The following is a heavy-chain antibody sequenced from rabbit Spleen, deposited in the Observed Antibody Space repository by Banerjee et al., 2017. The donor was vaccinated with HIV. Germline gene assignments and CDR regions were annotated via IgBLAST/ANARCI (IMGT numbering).Heavy chain of an antibody. Sequence: QEQLEESGGDLVKSEGSLTLTCKVSGFTISSNYYMCWVRQAPGKGLEWIACIGTGSSGVTYYASWAKSRFTISQTSSTTVTLQMTSLTAADTATYFCARALSYYDWDYDGYVYGMDLWGPGTLVTVS. J-gene: IGHJ6*01. V-gene: IGHV1S45*01. D-gene: IGHD6-1*01. CDR2: IGTGSSGVT. CDR3: ARALSYYDWDYDGYVYGMDL. CDR1: GFTISSNYY.